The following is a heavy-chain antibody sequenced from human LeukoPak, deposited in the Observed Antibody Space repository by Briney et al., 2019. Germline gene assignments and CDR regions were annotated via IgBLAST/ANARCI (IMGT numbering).Heavy chain of an antibody. CDR2: ISAYNGNT. CDR3: ARVRTVTTRGNAFDI. D-gene: IGHD4-17*01. V-gene: IGHV1-18*01. J-gene: IGHJ3*02. Sequence: ASVKVSCKASGYTFTSYGISWVRQAPGQGLEWMGWISAYNGNTNYAQKLQGRVTMTTDTSTSTACMELRSLRSDDTAVYYCARVRTVTTRGNAFDIWGQGTMVTVSS. CDR1: GYTFTSYG.